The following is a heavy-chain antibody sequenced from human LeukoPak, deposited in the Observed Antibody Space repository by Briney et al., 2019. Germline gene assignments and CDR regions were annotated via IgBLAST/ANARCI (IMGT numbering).Heavy chain of an antibody. D-gene: IGHD5-18*01. V-gene: IGHV3-20*04. J-gene: IGHJ4*02. CDR1: GFAFDDYG. CDR3: ARADKDGYGFFGFDY. CDR2: INWNGGSI. Sequence: AGGSLRLSCAASGFAFDDYGMSWFRQAPGKGLEWVSGINWNGGSIGYADSVKGRFTISRDNAKNSLYLQINSLRAEDTALYYCARADKDGYGFFGFDYWGQGTLVTVSS.